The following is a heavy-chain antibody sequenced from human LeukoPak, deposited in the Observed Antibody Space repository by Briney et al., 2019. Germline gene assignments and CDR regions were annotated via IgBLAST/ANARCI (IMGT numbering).Heavy chain of an antibody. CDR3: AKDRCSNGVGCYYYYMDV. CDR2: IQYDGSNE. J-gene: IGHJ6*03. Sequence: GGFLRLSCAASRFTFSSYGMYRVRQAPGKLVGWVAYIQYDGSNEKYADSVKVRFSISRDSSKNILYLQMNSLRDEDTAVYYCAKDRCSNGVGCYYYYMDVWGKGTSVTISS. V-gene: IGHV3-30*02. CDR1: RFTFSSYG. D-gene: IGHD2-8*01.